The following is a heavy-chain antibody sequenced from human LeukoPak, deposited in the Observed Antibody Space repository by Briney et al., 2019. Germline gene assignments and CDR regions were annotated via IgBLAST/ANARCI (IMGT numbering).Heavy chain of an antibody. CDR1: GFIFSGYG. CDR3: ARPYDSSGYFSLGY. D-gene: IGHD3-22*01. CDR2: ISSSGSTI. V-gene: IGHV3-48*03. Sequence: GGSLRLSCAASGFIFSGYGMNWVRQAPGKGLEYISYISSSGSTIYYGDSVKGRFTISRDNAKSSLYLQMNSLRAEDTAVYYCARPYDSSGYFSLGYWGQGTLVTVSS. J-gene: IGHJ4*02.